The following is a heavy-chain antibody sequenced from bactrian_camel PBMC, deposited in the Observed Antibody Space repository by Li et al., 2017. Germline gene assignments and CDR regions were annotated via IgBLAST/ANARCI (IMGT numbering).Heavy chain of an antibody. CDR2: VVSDGTHA. CDR1: VSSSA. CDR3: AAGSMSWADTAYKY. D-gene: IGHD5*01. Sequence: VQLVESGGGLVQPGGSLRLSCAGSVSSSAMTWVRQAPGKGLEWVSTVVSDGTHAYYAGSVRGRFTMNRDNAKNTIYLQMNSLKSEDTALYYCAAGSMSWADTAYKYWGQGTQVTVS. J-gene: IGHJ4*01. V-gene: IGHV3S7*01.